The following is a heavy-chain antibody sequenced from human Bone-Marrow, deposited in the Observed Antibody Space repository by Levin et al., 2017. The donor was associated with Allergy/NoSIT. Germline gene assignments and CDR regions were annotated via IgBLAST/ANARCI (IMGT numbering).Heavy chain of an antibody. Sequence: PGGSLRLSCAASGFTFDTFWFHWVRQVPGKGLAWVSRINTDGSDTDYADSVKGRFTTSRDNTKKTLYLEMSSLRVEDTGVYYCASAGGGFYYYMDVWGKGTTVIVSS. CDR3: ASAGGGFYYYMDV. CDR2: INTDGSDT. V-gene: IGHV3-74*01. J-gene: IGHJ6*03. CDR1: GFTFDTFW. D-gene: IGHD3-16*01.